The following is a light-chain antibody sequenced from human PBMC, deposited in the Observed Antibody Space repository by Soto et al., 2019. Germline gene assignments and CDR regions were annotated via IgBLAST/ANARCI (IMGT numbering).Light chain of an antibody. Sequence: QSVLTQPRSVSGSPGQSVTISCTGTSSDVGGYNYVSWYQQHPGKAPKVLIYDVSKRPSGVPDRFSGYKSGTTASLTISGLQAEDEADYYCCSYAGSYTLVFGGGTKLTVL. J-gene: IGLJ2*01. CDR2: DVS. V-gene: IGLV2-11*01. CDR1: SSDVGGYNY. CDR3: CSYAGSYTLV.